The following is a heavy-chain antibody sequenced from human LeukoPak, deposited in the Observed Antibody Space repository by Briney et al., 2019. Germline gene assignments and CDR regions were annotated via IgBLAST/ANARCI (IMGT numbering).Heavy chain of an antibody. CDR3: AKQTQGLVRYYYYGMDV. V-gene: IGHV1-8*01. D-gene: IGHD6-19*01. J-gene: IGHJ6*02. CDR2: MNPNSGNT. CDR1: GYTFTSYD. Sequence: GASVKVSCKASGYTFTSYDINWVRQATGHGLECMGWMNPNSGNTGYAQKFQGRVTMTRNTTISTAYMELSSLRSEDTAVYYCAKQTQGLVRYYYYGMDVWGQGTTVTVSS.